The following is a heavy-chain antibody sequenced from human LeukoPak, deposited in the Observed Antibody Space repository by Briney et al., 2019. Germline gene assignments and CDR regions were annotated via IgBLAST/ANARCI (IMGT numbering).Heavy chain of an antibody. J-gene: IGHJ3*02. CDR3: AKVGGPYGDAFDI. V-gene: IGHV3-23*01. CDR2: ISASGSNT. D-gene: IGHD4-17*01. CDR1: GLTFDTYG. Sequence: GGSLRLSCTVSGLTFDTYGMSWVRQAPGKGLEWVSAISASGSNTHYADSVKGWVIISRDNSKNTLYLQMNSLRAEDTAVYYCAKVGGPYGDAFDIWGQGTMVTVSS.